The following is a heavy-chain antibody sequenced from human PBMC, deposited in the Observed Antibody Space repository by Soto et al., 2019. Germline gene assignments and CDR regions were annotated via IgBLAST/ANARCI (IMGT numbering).Heavy chain of an antibody. V-gene: IGHV2-5*02. CDR2: IYWDDDK. CDR3: XXXXXXXXSFDF. CDR1: GFSLRNSGVG. J-gene: IGHJ4*02. Sequence: QITLKESGPTLVKPTQTLTLTCTFSGFSLRNSGVGVGWIRQPPGKALEWLALIYWDDDKRYSPSLKSRLTXXXXXXXXXXXXXXXXXXXXXXXXXXXXXXXXXXXSFDFWGQGTLVTVAS.